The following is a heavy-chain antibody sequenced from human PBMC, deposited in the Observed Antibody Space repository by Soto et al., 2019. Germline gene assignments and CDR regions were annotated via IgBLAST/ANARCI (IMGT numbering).Heavy chain of an antibody. CDR1: GFTFISYS. J-gene: IGHJ5*02. Sequence: AGGSMRLSCEASGFTFISYSMNWVRQAPGKGLEWVSYISIGSTTIFYADSVKGRFTISRDNAKNSLYLQMNSLRDEDTAVYYRARDNGMAGSFDPWGQGTLVTVSS. V-gene: IGHV3-48*02. CDR2: ISIGSTTI. D-gene: IGHD2-8*01. CDR3: ARDNGMAGSFDP.